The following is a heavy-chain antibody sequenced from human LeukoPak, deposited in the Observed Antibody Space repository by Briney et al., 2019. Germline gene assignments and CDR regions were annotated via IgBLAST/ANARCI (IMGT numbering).Heavy chain of an antibody. V-gene: IGHV3-21*01. CDR2: ISSSSSYI. J-gene: IGHJ4*02. Sequence: GGSLRLSCTASGFIFSNSGMHWVRQAPGKGLEWVSSISSSSSYIYYADSVKGRFTISRDNAKNSLYLQMNSLRAEDTAVYYCARDFSSPPADYWGQGTLVTVSS. CDR1: GFIFSNSG. CDR3: ARDFSSPPADY. D-gene: IGHD6-13*01.